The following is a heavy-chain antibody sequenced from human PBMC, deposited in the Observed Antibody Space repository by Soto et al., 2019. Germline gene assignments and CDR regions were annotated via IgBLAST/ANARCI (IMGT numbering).Heavy chain of an antibody. CDR3: ARGITIFGVVMRPQYGMDV. CDR1: GGSISSGGYY. J-gene: IGHJ6*02. V-gene: IGHV4-31*03. CDR2: IYYSGST. Sequence: PSGTLSLTCTVSGGSISSGGYYWSWIRQHPGKGLEWIGYIYYSGSTYYNPSLKSRVTISVDTSKNQFSLKLSSVTAADTAVYYCARGITIFGVVMRPQYGMDVWGQGTTVTVSS. D-gene: IGHD3-3*01.